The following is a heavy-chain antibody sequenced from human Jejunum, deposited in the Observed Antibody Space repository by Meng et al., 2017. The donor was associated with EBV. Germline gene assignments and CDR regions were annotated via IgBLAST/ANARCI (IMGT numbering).Heavy chain of an antibody. CDR2: INENGRTT. CDR3: SRDLAGPYDD. J-gene: IGHJ4*02. Sequence: VQLVESGGALVQLGGSLRPSCAASGFTFSTYWMHWVRQAPGKGLVWISRINENGRTTTYADSVKGRFTISRDNTKNTLYLQMNSLRAEDTAVYFCSRDLAGPYDDWGQGTLVTVSS. CDR1: GFTFSTYW. V-gene: IGHV3-74*01.